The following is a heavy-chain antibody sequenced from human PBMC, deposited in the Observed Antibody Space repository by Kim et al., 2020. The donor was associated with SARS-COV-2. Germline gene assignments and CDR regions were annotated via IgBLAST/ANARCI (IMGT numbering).Heavy chain of an antibody. V-gene: IGHV4-4*08. J-gene: IGHJ6*03. CDR2: IYSRTT. D-gene: IGHD3-10*01. CDR3: ANSVGVGIWGFSYYDVDV. CDR1: GASISSYF. Sequence: SETLSLTCNVSGASISSYFWSWIRQPPGKRLEWIGSIYSRTTNYNPSLKSRVAIDTSDNHFSLKLRSVTAADTAVYYFANSVGVGIWGFSYYDVDVWGTG.